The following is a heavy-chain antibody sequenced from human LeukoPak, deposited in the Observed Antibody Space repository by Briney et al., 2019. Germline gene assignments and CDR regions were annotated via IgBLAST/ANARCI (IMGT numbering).Heavy chain of an antibody. CDR2: MYHSGSN. V-gene: IGHV4-38-2*02. D-gene: IGHD3-10*01. J-gene: IGHJ4*02. CDR3: ARDRWLDGSYSTY. CDR1: GCSISSGYY. Sequence: SEALSLPFPVSGCSISSGYYWGWLRQPPAKGLAWVGSMYHSGSNYYNQSLKSRVTISVDTSKKQFSLKLSSVTAADTAVYYCARDRWLDGSYSTYWGQGTLVTVSS.